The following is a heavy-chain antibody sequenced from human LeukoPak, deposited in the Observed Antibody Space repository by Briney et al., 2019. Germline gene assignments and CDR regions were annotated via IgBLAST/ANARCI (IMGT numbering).Heavy chain of an antibody. CDR2: IGGGGTE. CDR3: ARAQGALDY. CDR1: GFTITTYD. V-gene: IGHV3-23*01. Sequence: PGGSLRLSCAASGFTITTYDVNWVRQAPGKGLEWVSGIGGGGTEYYADSVKGRFIISSDNSQNLVHLQMNSLTVEDTAVYYCARAQGALDYWGQGTLVTVSS. J-gene: IGHJ4*02. D-gene: IGHD1-26*01.